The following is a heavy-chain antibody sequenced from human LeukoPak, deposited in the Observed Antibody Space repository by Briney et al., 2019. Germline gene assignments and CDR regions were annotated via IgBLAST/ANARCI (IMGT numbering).Heavy chain of an antibody. CDR1: GFTFSNAW. CDR3: SWATNTYYYYMDV. D-gene: IGHD5-24*01. V-gene: IGHV3-15*01. Sequence: GGSLRLSCAASGFTFSNAWMSWVRQAPGKWLEWVGRIKSKTDGGTTDYAAPVKGRFTISRDDSKNTLYLQMNSLKTEDTAVYYYSWATNTYYYYMDVWGKGTTVTVSS. J-gene: IGHJ6*03. CDR2: IKSKTDGGTT.